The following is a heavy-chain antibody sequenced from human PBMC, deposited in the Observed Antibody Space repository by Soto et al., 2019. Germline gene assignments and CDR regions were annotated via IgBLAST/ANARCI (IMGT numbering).Heavy chain of an antibody. Sequence: SVKVSCKASGGTFSSYAISWVRQAPGQGLEWMGGIIPIFGTANYAQKFQGRVTITADESTSTAYMELSSLRSEDTAVYYCARDGSRPYSSGWYGMDVWGQGTTVTVSS. CDR1: GGTFSSYA. CDR3: ARDGSRPYSSGWYGMDV. D-gene: IGHD6-19*01. V-gene: IGHV1-69*13. J-gene: IGHJ6*02. CDR2: IIPIFGTA.